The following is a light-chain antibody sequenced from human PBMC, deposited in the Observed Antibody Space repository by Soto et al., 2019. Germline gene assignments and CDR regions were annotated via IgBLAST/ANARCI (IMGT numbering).Light chain of an antibody. Sequence: QSALTQPASVSGSPGQSITISCTGTSSDVGGYNYVSWYQQHPGKAPKLRIYDVSNRPSGVSNRFSGSKSGNTASLTISGLQAEDEADYYCSSYTSSSTLEIHLVFGGGTQLTVL. J-gene: IGLJ2*01. CDR2: DVS. CDR3: SSYTSSSTLEIHLV. CDR1: SSDVGGYNY. V-gene: IGLV2-14*01.